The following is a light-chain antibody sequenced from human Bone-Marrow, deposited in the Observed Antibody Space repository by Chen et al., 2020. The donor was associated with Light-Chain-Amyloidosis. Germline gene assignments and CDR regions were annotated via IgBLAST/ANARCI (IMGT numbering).Light chain of an antibody. Sequence: DLVMTQSPLSLAVTPGEPASISCRSSQSLLNGNGFHYLEWFLQKPGQSPQLLIFVASNRASGVPDRFSGSGSGTDYTLKISRVEAEDVGVYYCMQALQAPRTFGQGTKVGIK. CDR2: VAS. CDR3: MQALQAPRT. CDR1: QSLLNGNGFHY. J-gene: IGKJ1*01. V-gene: IGKV2-28*01.